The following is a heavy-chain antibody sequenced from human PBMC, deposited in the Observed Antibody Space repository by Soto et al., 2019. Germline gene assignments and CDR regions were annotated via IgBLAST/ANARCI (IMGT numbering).Heavy chain of an antibody. J-gene: IGHJ3*02. V-gene: IGHV3-30*18. CDR3: AKAYSGPFDI. CDR1: GFTFSSYD. CDR2: ISYDGSKK. Sequence: PGGSLRLSCAASGFTFSSYDIHWVRQAPGKGLEWVAVISYDGSKKYYADSVKGQFTISRDNSKNTLYLQMNSLRAEDTAVYCCAKAYSGPFDIWGQGTMVTVSS. D-gene: IGHD6-19*01.